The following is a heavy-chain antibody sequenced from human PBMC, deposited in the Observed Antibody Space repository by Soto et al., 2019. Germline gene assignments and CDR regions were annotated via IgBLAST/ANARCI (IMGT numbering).Heavy chain of an antibody. D-gene: IGHD6-13*01. CDR2: INTSGGST. CDR3: ARAYSSSARIYYYGMDV. Sequence: ASVKVSCKASGYTVTIFYMHWVRQAPGQGLEWMGMINTSGGSTSYAQKFQGRVTITADKSTSTAYMELSSLRSEDTAVYYCARAYSSSARIYYYGMDVWGQGTTVTVSS. CDR1: GYTVTIFY. V-gene: IGHV1-46*01. J-gene: IGHJ6*02.